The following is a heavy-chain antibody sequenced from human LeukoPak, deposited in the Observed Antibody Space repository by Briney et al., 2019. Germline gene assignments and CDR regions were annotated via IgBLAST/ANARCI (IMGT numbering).Heavy chain of an antibody. D-gene: IGHD1-26*01. V-gene: IGHV4-34*01. CDR1: GGSFSGYY. J-gene: IGHJ6*03. CDR2: INHSGST. Sequence: PSETLSLTCAVYGGSFSGYYWSWIRQPPGKGLEWIGEINHSGSTNYNPSLKSRVTISVDTSKNQFSLKLSSVTAADTAVYYCARQQSGSLYYYYMDVWGKGTTVTVSS. CDR3: ARQQSGSLYYYYMDV.